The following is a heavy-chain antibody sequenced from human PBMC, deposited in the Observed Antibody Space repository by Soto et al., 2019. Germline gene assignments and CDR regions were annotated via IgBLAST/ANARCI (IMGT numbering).Heavy chain of an antibody. CDR2: IYSGGST. CDR3: ASITSYYYFDY. V-gene: IGHV3-53*01. Sequence: GGSLRLSCAASGFTVSSNYMSWVRQAPGKGLEWVSVIYSGGSTYYADSVKGRFTISRDNSKNTLYLQMNSLRAEDTAVYYCASITSYYYFDYWGQGTLVTVFS. J-gene: IGHJ4*02. CDR1: GFTVSSNY.